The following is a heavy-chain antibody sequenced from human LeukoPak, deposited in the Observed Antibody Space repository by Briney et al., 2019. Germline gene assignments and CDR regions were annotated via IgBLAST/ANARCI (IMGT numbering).Heavy chain of an antibody. D-gene: IGHD3-16*01. CDR2: IYYSGST. V-gene: IGHV4-59*01. Sequence: KPSETLSLTCTVSGGSISSYYWSWIRQPPGKGLEWIGYIYYSGSTNYNPSLKSRVTISVDTFKNQFSLKLSSVTAADTAVYYCARSGGFVGLYYFDYWGQGTLVTVSS. CDR1: GGSISSYY. J-gene: IGHJ4*02. CDR3: ARSGGFVGLYYFDY.